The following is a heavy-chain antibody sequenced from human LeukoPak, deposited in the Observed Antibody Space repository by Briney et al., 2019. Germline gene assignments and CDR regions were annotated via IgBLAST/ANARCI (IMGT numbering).Heavy chain of an antibody. V-gene: IGHV3-48*02. D-gene: IGHD1-26*01. CDR1: GFTFSSYS. Sequence: GGSLRLSCAASGFTFSSYSMNWVRQAPGKGLEWLSYISSRSSTIYYADSVKGRFTISRDNAKNSLYLQMNSLRDEDTAVYYCARPYSGSYSAFDYWGQGTLVIVSS. J-gene: IGHJ4*02. CDR2: ISSRSSTI. CDR3: ARPYSGSYSAFDY.